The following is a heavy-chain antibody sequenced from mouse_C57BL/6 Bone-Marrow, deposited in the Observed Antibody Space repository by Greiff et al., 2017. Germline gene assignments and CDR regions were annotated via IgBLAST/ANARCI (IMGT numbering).Heavy chain of an antibody. CDR2: IDPGNGDT. J-gene: IGHJ2*01. CDR3: TLLTPRGY. V-gene: IGHV14-4*01. D-gene: IGHD2-1*01. CDR1: GYNIKDDY. Sequence: VQLQQSGAELVRPGASVKLSCTASGYNIKDDYMHWVKQRPEQGLEWIGWIDPGNGDTEYASKFQGKATITADTSSNTAYLQLSSLTSEDTAVYYCTLLTPRGYWGQGTPLTVSA.